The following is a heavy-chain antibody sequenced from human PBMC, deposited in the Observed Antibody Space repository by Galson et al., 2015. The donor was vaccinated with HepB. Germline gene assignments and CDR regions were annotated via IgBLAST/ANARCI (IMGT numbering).Heavy chain of an antibody. V-gene: IGHV5-10-1*01. CDR3: ARHRYCSGGSCYSGLGAFDI. D-gene: IGHD2-15*01. J-gene: IGHJ3*02. CDR1: GYSFTSYW. Sequence: QSGAEVKKPGESLRISCKGSGYSFTSYWISWVRQMPGKGLEWMGRIDPSDSCTNYSPSFQGHVTISADKSISTAYLQWSSLKASDTAMYYCARHRYCSGGSCYSGLGAFDIWGQGTMVTVSS. CDR2: IDPSDSCT.